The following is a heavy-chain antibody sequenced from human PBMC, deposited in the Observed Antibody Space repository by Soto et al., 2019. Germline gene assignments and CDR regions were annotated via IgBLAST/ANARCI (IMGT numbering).Heavy chain of an antibody. CDR3: ARINVFWSGYYTETTFDY. D-gene: IGHD3-3*01. J-gene: IGHJ4*02. V-gene: IGHV3-48*02. Sequence: GGSLRLSCAASGFTFSSYSMNWVRQAPGKGLEWVSYISSSSSTIYYADSVKGRFTISRDNAKNSLYLQMNSLRDEDTAVYYCARINVFWSGYYTETTFDYWGQGTLVTVSS. CDR2: ISSSSSTI. CDR1: GFTFSSYS.